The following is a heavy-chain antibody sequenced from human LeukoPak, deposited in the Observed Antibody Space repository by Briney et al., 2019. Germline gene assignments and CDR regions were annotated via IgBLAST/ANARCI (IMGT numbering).Heavy chain of an antibody. V-gene: IGHV1-46*01. CDR3: ARGVRSDCYSCFDY. CDR2: INPSGDSK. J-gene: IGHJ4*02. Sequence: ASVKVSCKASGYTFITYYMHWVRQAPGQGLEWMGLINPSGDSKSCAQKFQGRVTMTRDTSTSTVYMELSSLRSEDTAVYYCARGVRSDCYSCFDYWGQGTLVTVSS. CDR1: GYTFITYY. D-gene: IGHD2-15*01.